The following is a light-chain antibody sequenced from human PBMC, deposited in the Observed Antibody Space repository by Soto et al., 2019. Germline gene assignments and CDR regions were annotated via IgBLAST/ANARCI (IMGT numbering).Light chain of an antibody. CDR3: QQYNNWPPMYT. J-gene: IGKJ2*01. CDR2: AAS. CDR1: QTISVY. V-gene: IGKV1-39*01. Sequence: DIQVTQSPSSLPVSIGDRITITCRSSQTISVYLNWYQKKPGTPPKLLIYAASNLQGGVPSRFSGRGSGTDFTLTISSLQPEDFAVYYCQQYNNWPPMYTFGQGTKLEIK.